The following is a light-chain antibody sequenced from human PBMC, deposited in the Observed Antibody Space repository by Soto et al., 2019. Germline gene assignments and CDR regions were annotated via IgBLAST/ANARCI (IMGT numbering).Light chain of an antibody. J-gene: IGKJ5*01. CDR1: QSVDSN. V-gene: IGKV3-15*01. CDR3: QQYDDWPLT. Sequence: EIVMTQSPGTLSVSPGERATLSCRASQSVDSNLAWYQQKPGQAPRLLIYGASTRATGIPARFSGSGSGTEFTLTISSLQSEDFAVYYCQQYDDWPLTFGQGTRLEIK. CDR2: GAS.